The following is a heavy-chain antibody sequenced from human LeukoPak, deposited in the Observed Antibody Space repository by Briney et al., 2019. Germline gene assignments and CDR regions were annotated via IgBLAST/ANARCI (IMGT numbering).Heavy chain of an antibody. Sequence: GGSLRLSCAASGFTFGSYVMSWVRQAPGMGLEWVSVISASGGTTYYADPVKGRFTISRDNSKNTLYLQVNSLRAEDAAVYYCAKQGPVSAVRQTIAARLGYFDYWGQGTLVTVSS. CDR3: AKQGPVSAVRQTIAARLGYFDY. J-gene: IGHJ4*02. V-gene: IGHV3-23*01. D-gene: IGHD6-6*01. CDR1: GFTFGSYV. CDR2: ISASGGTT.